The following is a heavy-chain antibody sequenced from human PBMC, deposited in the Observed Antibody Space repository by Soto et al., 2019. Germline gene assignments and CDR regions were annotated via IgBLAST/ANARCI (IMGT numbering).Heavy chain of an antibody. CDR2: ISGSGGGT. J-gene: IGHJ4*02. D-gene: IGHD2-15*01. CDR1: GFTFSSYA. CDR3: AKHLSNGSPDY. V-gene: IGHV3-23*01. Sequence: EVQLLESGGALAQPGGSLRLSCAASGFTFSSYAMSWVRQAPGKGLEWVSLISGSGGGTYYADSVKGRFTISRDNSKNTLYVQMNSLRAEDTAVFYCAKHLSNGSPDYWGQGTLVTVSS.